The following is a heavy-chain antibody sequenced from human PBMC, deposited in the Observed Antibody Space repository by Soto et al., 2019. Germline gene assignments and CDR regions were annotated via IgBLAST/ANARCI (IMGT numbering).Heavy chain of an antibody. CDR2: IGTRDDI. D-gene: IGHD3-22*01. CDR1: GFTFSDYA. Sequence: GGSLRLSCAASGFTFSDYAMSWVRQAPGKGLEWVSAIGTRDDIFYADSVKGRFTISRDNSRNTLFLQMNSLRAEDTAVYYCARDYYKYYDSSGYYRSPAYWGQGTLVTVSS. CDR3: ARDYYKYYDSSGYYRSPAY. J-gene: IGHJ4*02. V-gene: IGHV3-23*01.